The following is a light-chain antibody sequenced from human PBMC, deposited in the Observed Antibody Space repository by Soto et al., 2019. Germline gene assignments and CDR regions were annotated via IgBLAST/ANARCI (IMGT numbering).Light chain of an antibody. Sequence: QSALTQPASVSGSPGRSITISCTGTSSDVGSYNYVSWYQHHPGKAPRLMIYASSNRPSGVSHRFSGSRSGNTASLTISGLQAEDEADYYCSSYTSGSTLYVCGTGTKVTV. CDR1: SSDVGSYNY. CDR2: ASS. J-gene: IGLJ1*01. V-gene: IGLV2-14*01. CDR3: SSYTSGSTLYV.